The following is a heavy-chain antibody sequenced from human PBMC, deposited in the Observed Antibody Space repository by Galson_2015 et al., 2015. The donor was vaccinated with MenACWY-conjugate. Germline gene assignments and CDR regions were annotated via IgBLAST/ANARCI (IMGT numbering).Heavy chain of an antibody. CDR3: ARHPPGGRGMDV. CDR2: ISPIDSKT. D-gene: IGHD1-26*01. V-gene: IGHV5-51*01. CDR1: GYNFITYW. J-gene: IGHJ6*02. Sequence: QSGAEVKKPGESLTISCKASGYNFITYWIGWVRQVPGKGLEWVGLISPIDSKTRYSPAFEGRVTISADNSITTAYLQWNSLQASDTAMYYCARHPPGGRGMDVWGQGTTATVSS.